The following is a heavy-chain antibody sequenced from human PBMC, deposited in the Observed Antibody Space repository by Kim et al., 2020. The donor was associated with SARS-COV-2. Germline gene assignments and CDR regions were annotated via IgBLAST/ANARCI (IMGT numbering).Heavy chain of an antibody. J-gene: IGHJ3*02. CDR3: AKAGYSYGSSAFDI. Sequence: GGSLRLSCAASGFSLSGYAMHWVRQAPGKGLEWLTIVSYDGSSEYFADSVKGRFTISRDNSKNTLYLHMNSLRTEDTAVYYCAKAGYSYGSSAFDIWGQG. CDR2: VSYDGSSE. CDR1: GFSLSGYA. V-gene: IGHV3-30*18. D-gene: IGHD5-18*01.